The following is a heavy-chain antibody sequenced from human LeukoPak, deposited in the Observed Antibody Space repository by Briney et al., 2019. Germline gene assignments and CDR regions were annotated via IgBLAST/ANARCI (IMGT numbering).Heavy chain of an antibody. J-gene: IGHJ5*02. CDR2: IWYDGSNK. Sequence: PGGSLRLSCAASGFKFSDSWMSWVRQAPGKGLEWVTTIWYDGSNKYYGDSVKGRFTISRDNSKGTLYLQMNSLRAEDTAVYYCARDKGNHPYNWFDPWGQETLVTVSS. CDR3: ARDKGNHPYNWFDP. CDR1: GFKFSDSW. D-gene: IGHD1-14*01. V-gene: IGHV3-33*08.